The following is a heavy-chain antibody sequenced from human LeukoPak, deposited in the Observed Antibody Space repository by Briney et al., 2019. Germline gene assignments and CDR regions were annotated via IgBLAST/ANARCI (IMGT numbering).Heavy chain of an antibody. Sequence: SVKVSCKASGYTFTSYGISWVRQAPGQGLEWMGGITPMFGTANYAQKFQGRVTITADESTSTAYMELSSLRSEDTAVYYCVRDGSYYDSSGYYYLYWGQGTLVTVSS. CDR2: ITPMFGTA. CDR1: GYTFTSYG. J-gene: IGHJ4*02. D-gene: IGHD3-22*01. V-gene: IGHV1-69*13. CDR3: VRDGSYYDSSGYYYLY.